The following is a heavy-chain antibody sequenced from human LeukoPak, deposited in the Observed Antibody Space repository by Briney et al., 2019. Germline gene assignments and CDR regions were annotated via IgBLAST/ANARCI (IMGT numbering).Heavy chain of an antibody. D-gene: IGHD1-26*01. V-gene: IGHV3-21*01. CDR2: ISSSGTYI. Sequence: GGSLRLSCAASGFTFTNYGMNWVRQAPGKGLEWVSSISSSGTYIYYADSMKGRFTISRDNAKNSLYLQMDSLRAEDTAVYYCARPRGWERRWYFDVWGRGTLVTVSS. CDR3: ARPRGWERRWYFDV. J-gene: IGHJ2*01. CDR1: GFTFTNYG.